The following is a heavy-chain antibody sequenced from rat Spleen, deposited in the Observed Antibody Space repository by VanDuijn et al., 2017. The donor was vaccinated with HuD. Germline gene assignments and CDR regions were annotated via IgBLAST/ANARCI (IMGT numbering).Heavy chain of an antibody. CDR3: ARRHYGYTDYFDY. D-gene: IGHD1-9*01. CDR2: ISYDGGST. CDR1: GFTFSNYH. V-gene: IGHV5-25*01. J-gene: IGHJ2*01. Sequence: EVQLVESGGGLVQPGRSMKLSCAASGFTFSNYHMAWVRQAPKKGLEWVAYISYDGGSTYCRDPVKGRFTISRDNAKSTLSLQMDSLRSEDTATYYCARRHYGYTDYFDYWGQGVMVTVSS.